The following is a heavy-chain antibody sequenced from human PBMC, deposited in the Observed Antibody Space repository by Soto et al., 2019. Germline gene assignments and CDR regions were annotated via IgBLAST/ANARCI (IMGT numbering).Heavy chain of an antibody. J-gene: IGHJ4*02. V-gene: IGHV3-30*18. CDR3: AKDKGIVGATPHY. Sequence: QVQLVESGGGVVQPGRSLRLSCAASGFTFSSYGMHWVRQPPGKGLEWVAVISYDGSNKYYADSVKGRFTISRDNSKNTLYLQMNSLRAEDTAVYYCAKDKGIVGATPHYWGQGTLVTVSS. CDR2: ISYDGSNK. D-gene: IGHD1-26*01. CDR1: GFTFSSYG.